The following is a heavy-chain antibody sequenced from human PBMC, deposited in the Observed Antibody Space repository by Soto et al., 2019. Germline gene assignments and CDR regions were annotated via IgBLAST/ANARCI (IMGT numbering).Heavy chain of an antibody. CDR1: GGSFSGYY. J-gene: IGHJ6*02. CDR3: ARGDYTTYYYYGMDV. Sequence: PSETLSLTCAVYGGSFSGYYWSWIRQPPGKGLEWIGEINHSGSTNYNPSLKSRVTISVDTSKNQFSLKLSSVTAADTAVYYCARGDYTTYYYYGMDVWGQGTTVTVSS. CDR2: INHSGST. V-gene: IGHV4-34*01. D-gene: IGHD4-4*01.